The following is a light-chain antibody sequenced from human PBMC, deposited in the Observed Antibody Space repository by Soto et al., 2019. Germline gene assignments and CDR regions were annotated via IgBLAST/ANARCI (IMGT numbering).Light chain of an antibody. CDR3: QKYNSAPLT. CDR2: AES. V-gene: IGKV1-27*01. Sequence: DIQMTRAPSSMAASVGDRVTITCRASLPISNYLAWYQQKTGKIPNILIYAESTLQAGVPYRFSGSGSGTDLTLTISSLQPEDVAAYYCQKYNSAPLTCGGGTKVDIK. CDR1: LPISNY. J-gene: IGKJ4*01.